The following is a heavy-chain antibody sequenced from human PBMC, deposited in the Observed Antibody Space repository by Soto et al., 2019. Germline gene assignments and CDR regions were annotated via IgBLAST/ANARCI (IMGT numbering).Heavy chain of an antibody. CDR3: ARDRVPDY. J-gene: IGHJ4*02. V-gene: IGHV3-30-3*01. CDR2: ISYDGSNK. Sequence: GGSLRLSCAASGFTFSSYAMHWVRQAPGKGLEWVAVISYDGSNKYYADSVKGRFTISRDNSKNTLYLQMNSLRAEDTAVYYCARDRVPDYWGQGTLVTVSS. CDR1: GFTFSSYA.